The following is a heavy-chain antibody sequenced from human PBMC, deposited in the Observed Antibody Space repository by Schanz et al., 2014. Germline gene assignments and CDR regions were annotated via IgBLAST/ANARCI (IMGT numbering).Heavy chain of an antibody. CDR2: ITGASDHI. Sequence: EVQLVESGGGLVKPGGFLRLSCAASGFIFGSSVMAWVRQAPGKGLEWVSGITGASDHIDYAESVKGRFTISSDNSKSTLYLQMSSLRAEDTAVYYCAKSQGSSFDSWGQGTLVTVSS. D-gene: IGHD6-13*01. CDR3: AKSQGSSFDS. J-gene: IGHJ4*02. CDR1: GFIFGSSV. V-gene: IGHV3-23*04.